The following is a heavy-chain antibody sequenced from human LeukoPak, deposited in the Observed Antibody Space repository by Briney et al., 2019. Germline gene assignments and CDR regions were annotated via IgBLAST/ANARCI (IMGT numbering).Heavy chain of an antibody. CDR1: GDSIRSYY. D-gene: IGHD2-15*01. CDR3: ARAPGAALD. J-gene: IGHJ4*02. Sequence: PSETLSLTCTVPGDSIRSYYWSWVRQPPGKGLEWIGYIYYTGYTNYNPSLKTRVTISVDTSKNQFSLKLSSVTAADTAVYYCARAPGAALDWGQGTLVTVSS. V-gene: IGHV4-59*12. CDR2: IYYTGYT.